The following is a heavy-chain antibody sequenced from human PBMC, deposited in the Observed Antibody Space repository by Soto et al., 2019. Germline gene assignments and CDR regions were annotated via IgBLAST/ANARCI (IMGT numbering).Heavy chain of an antibody. CDR3: ARDQGVVVTADNWFDP. CDR1: GGSITDYS. D-gene: IGHD2-21*02. J-gene: IGHJ5*02. CDR2: IFSSGST. Sequence: SETLSLTCTVSGGSITDYSWVWIRQPAGKGLEWIGRIFSSGSTNYNPSLKGRITMSLDTSNNQFSLKLNSATATDTAVYFCARDQGVVVTADNWFDPWGQGILVTVSS. V-gene: IGHV4-4*07.